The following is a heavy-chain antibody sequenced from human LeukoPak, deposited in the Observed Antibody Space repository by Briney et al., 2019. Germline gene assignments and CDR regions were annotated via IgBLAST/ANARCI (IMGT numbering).Heavy chain of an antibody. J-gene: IGHJ3*01. CDR3: ARLNDGFDV. Sequence: GESLKISCKGSGYTFTRHWIGWVRQMPGKGLELMGIIDPGDSDTRYSPSFQGQVTFSADKSIRMVCLQWSSLKASDTAIYYCARLNDGFDVWGQGTMVSVSS. V-gene: IGHV5-51*01. CDR1: GYTFTRHW. CDR2: IDPGDSDT.